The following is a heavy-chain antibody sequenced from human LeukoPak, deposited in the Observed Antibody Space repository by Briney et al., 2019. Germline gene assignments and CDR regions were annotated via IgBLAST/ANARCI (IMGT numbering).Heavy chain of an antibody. CDR1: GGSISSYY. V-gene: IGHV4-59*01. D-gene: IGHD6-13*01. Sequence: SETLSLTCTVSGGSISSYYWSWIRQLPGKGLEWIGYIYYSGSTNYNPSLKSRVTISVDTSKNQFSLKLSSVTAADTAVYYCASRIAAAGTGRGYFDYWGQGTLVTVSS. CDR3: ASRIAAAGTGRGYFDY. J-gene: IGHJ4*02. CDR2: IYYSGST.